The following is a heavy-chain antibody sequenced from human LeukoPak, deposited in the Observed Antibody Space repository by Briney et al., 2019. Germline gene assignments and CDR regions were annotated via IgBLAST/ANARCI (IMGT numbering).Heavy chain of an antibody. Sequence: KPGGSLRLSCAASGFTFSSYSMNWVRQAPGKGLEWVSSISSSSSYIYYADSVKGRFTISRDNAKNSLYLQMNSLRAEDTAVYYCARVTVPISGYEPLDYWGQGTPVTVSS. CDR3: ARVTVPISGYEPLDY. J-gene: IGHJ4*02. V-gene: IGHV3-21*01. D-gene: IGHD5-12*01. CDR1: GFTFSSYS. CDR2: ISSSSSYI.